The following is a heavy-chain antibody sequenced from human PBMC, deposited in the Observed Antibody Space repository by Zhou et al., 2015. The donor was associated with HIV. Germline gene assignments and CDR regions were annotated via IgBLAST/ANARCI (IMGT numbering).Heavy chain of an antibody. V-gene: IGHV1-69*06. J-gene: IGHJ2*01. CDR2: ITPMFQTH. D-gene: IGHD6-6*01. Sequence: QVQLVQSGAEVKKPGSSVKVSCKASGGTFSGSDLSWVRQAPGQGLEWMGRITPMFQTHNYAEKFRARLNITVDRHTSAAYMELSSLTSEDAAMYYCARDRGGATRPDWRYFDLWGRGTLVTVSS. CDR1: GGTFSGSD. CDR3: ARDRGGATRPDWRYFDL.